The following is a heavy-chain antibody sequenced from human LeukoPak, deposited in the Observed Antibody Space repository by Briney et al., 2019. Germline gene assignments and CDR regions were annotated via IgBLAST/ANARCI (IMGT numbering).Heavy chain of an antibody. V-gene: IGHV3-48*01. D-gene: IGHD2-21*01. Sequence: GGSLRLSCAASEFTFSSYSMNWVRQAPGKGLEWVSYITNSGNSKSYADSVKGRFTISRDNTKNSLYLQMNGLRAEDTAVYYCARHSPYYYGMDVWGQGTTVTVSS. CDR2: ITNSGNSK. CDR1: EFTFSSYS. CDR3: ARHSPYYYGMDV. J-gene: IGHJ6*02.